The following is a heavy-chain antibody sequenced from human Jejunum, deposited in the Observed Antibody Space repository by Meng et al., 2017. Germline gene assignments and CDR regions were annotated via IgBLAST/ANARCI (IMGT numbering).Heavy chain of an antibody. V-gene: IGHV1-2*06. CDR2: INSNSGGT. CDR1: ELTFTGHH. CDR3: ARVPYNYDNGGYYYR. D-gene: IGHD3-22*01. J-gene: IGHJ4*02. Sequence: QVPVDVSAVDVEKPGASVKVSCKAPELTFTGHHMHWVRQVPGQGFEWMGRINSNSGGTNYAQKFKGRFTMISDYMELSRLTSDDTAVYYCARVPYNYDNGGYYYRWGQGTLVTVSS.